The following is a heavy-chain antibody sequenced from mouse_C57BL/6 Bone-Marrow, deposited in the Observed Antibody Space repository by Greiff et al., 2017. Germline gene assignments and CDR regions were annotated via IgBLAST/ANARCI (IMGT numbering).Heavy chain of an antibody. CDR1: GYAFTNYL. V-gene: IGHV1-54*01. J-gene: IGHJ2*01. CDR3: ARGGYSTSYYFDS. D-gene: IGHD2-3*01. Sequence: QVQLQQSGAELVRPGTSVKVSCKASGYAFTNYLIEWVKQRPGQGLEWIGVINPGSGGTNYNEKFKGKATLTADKSSSTAYMQLSSLTSEDSAVYFCARGGYSTSYYFDSWGEGTTLTVSS. CDR2: INPGSGGT.